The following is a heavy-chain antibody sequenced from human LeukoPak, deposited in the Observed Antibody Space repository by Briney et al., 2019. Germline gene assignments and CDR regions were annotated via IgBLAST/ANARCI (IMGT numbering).Heavy chain of an antibody. J-gene: IGHJ3*02. CDR2: VYYSGST. V-gene: IGHV4-59*01. Sequence: NPSETLSLTCTVSGGSISSYYWSWIRQPQGKGLEWIGYVYYSGSTNYNPSLKSRVTISVDTSKNQFYLKLSSVTAADTAVYYCARDGIGDAFDIWGQGTMVTVSS. CDR1: GGSISSYY. CDR3: ARDGIGDAFDI.